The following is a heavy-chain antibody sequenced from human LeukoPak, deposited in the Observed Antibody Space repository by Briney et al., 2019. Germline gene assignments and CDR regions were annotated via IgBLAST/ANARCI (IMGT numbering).Heavy chain of an antibody. D-gene: IGHD2-2*01. Sequence: SETLSLTCTVSGGSISSHYWSWIRQPPGKGLEWIGYIYYSGSTNYKPSLKSRVTISVDTSKNRFSLKLSSVTAADTAVYYCARVIIGYCSSTSCYGFDYWGQGTLVTVSS. J-gene: IGHJ4*02. CDR1: GGSISSHY. V-gene: IGHV4-59*11. CDR2: IYYSGST. CDR3: ARVIIGYCSSTSCYGFDY.